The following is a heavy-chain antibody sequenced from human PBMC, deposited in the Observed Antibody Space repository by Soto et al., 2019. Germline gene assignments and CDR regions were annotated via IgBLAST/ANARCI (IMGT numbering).Heavy chain of an antibody. CDR1: GFTFSSYV. J-gene: IGHJ4*02. V-gene: IGHV3-23*01. D-gene: IGHD3-10*01. CDR2: ISGSGGST. Sequence: GESLKISCAASGFTFSSYVMSWVRQAPGKGLEWVSAISGSGGSTYYADSVKGRFTISRDNSKNTLYLQMNSLRAEDTAVYYCANHALQVRGVIRFDYWGQGTLVTVSS. CDR3: ANHALQVRGVIRFDY.